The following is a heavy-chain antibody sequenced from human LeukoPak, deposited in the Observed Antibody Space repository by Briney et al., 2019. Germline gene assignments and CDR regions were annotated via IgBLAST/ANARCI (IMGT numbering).Heavy chain of an antibody. Sequence: GGSLRLSCAASGFTFSSYSMNWVRQAPGKGLEWVSYISSSSSTIYYADSVKGRFTISRDNSKNTLYLQMNSLRAEDTAVYYCAKAITMVRGVTLNYYYYGMDVWGQGTTVTVSS. J-gene: IGHJ6*02. V-gene: IGHV3-48*01. CDR3: AKAITMVRGVTLNYYYYGMDV. CDR1: GFTFSSYS. CDR2: ISSSSSTI. D-gene: IGHD3-10*01.